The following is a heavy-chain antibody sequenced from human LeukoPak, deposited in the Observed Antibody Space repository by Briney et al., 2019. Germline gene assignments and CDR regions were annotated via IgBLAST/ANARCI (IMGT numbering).Heavy chain of an antibody. D-gene: IGHD3-22*01. CDR1: GFTFSNYA. CDR2: ISSSSII. Sequence: GRSLRLSCAASGFTFSNYAMHWVRQAPGKGLEWLSYISSSSIIYYADSVKGRFTISRDNAKNSLYLQMNSLRDEDTAVYYCARDGDSSGYYAAFDIWGQGTMVTVSS. V-gene: IGHV3-48*02. CDR3: ARDGDSSGYYAAFDI. J-gene: IGHJ3*02.